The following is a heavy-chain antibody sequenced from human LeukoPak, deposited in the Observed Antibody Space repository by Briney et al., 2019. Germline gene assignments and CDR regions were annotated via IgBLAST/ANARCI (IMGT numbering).Heavy chain of an antibody. D-gene: IGHD3-9*01. V-gene: IGHV3-7*01. CDR3: ARDHHYDILTGYLNYYYGMDV. Sequence: PGGSLRLSCAASGFTFSNHWMNWVRQAPGRGLEWVANIKEDGSEKDYLDSVKGRFNISRDNAKDSLYLQMNSLRAEDTAVYYCARDHHYDILTGYLNYYYGMDVWGQGTTVTVSS. J-gene: IGHJ6*02. CDR2: IKEDGSEK. CDR1: GFTFSNHW.